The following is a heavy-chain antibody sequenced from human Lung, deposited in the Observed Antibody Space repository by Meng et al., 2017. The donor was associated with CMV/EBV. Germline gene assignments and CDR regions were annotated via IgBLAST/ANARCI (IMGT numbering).Heavy chain of an antibody. CDR1: GFTFSSSA. V-gene: IGHV3-23*01. J-gene: IGHJ4*02. CDR3: AKAFSSSWYREYYDY. Sequence: GGSXRLXXAASGFTFSSSAMSWVRQAPGKGLEWVSAITASGGSTYHADSVRGRFTISRDNSKNTLYLQLNSLRVEDTAVYYCAKAFSSSWYREYYDYWGQGTLVTVSS. CDR2: ITASGGST. D-gene: IGHD6-13*01.